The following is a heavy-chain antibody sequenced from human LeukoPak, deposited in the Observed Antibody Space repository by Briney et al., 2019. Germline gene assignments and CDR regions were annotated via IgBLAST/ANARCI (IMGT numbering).Heavy chain of an antibody. Sequence: GGSLRLSCAASGFTFSSYAMSWVRQAPGKGLEWVSAISGSGGSTYYADSVKGRFTISRDNSKNTLYLQMNSLRAEDTAVYYCAKWRYSSGWYRKVYFDYWGQGTLVTASS. CDR1: GFTFSSYA. D-gene: IGHD6-19*01. CDR3: AKWRYSSGWYRKVYFDY. CDR2: ISGSGGST. V-gene: IGHV3-23*01. J-gene: IGHJ4*02.